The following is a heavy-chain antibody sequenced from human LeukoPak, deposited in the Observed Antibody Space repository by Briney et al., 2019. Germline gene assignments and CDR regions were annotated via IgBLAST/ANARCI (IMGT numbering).Heavy chain of an antibody. D-gene: IGHD3-22*01. V-gene: IGHV1-18*01. Sequence: GASVKVSCKASGYTFTSYGISWVRQAPGQGLEWMGWISAYNGNTNYAQKLQGRVTVTTDTSTSTAYMELRSLRSDDTAVYYCARSPDDYYDSSGYYPAPYFDYWGQGTLVTVSS. CDR3: ARSPDDYYDSSGYYPAPYFDY. CDR2: ISAYNGNT. CDR1: GYTFTSYG. J-gene: IGHJ4*02.